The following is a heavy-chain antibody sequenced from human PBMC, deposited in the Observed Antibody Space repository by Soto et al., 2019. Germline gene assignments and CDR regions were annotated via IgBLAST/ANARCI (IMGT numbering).Heavy chain of an antibody. CDR3: ARDYDYYGSGSRYGMDV. Sequence: PGGSLILSCAASGFTFSSYGMHWVRQAPGKGLEWVAVIWYDGSNKYYADSVKGRFTISRDNSKNTLYLQMNSLRAEDTAVYYCARDYDYYGSGSRYGMDVWGQGTTVTVSS. D-gene: IGHD3-10*01. CDR1: GFTFSSYG. V-gene: IGHV3-33*01. CDR2: IWYDGSNK. J-gene: IGHJ6*02.